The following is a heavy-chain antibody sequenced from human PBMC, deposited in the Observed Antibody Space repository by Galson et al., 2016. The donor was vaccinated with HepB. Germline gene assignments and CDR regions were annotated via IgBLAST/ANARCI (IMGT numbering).Heavy chain of an antibody. J-gene: IGHJ5*02. V-gene: IGHV2-5*02. D-gene: IGHD1-14*01. Sequence: PALVKPTQTLTLTCTFSGFSLSTSGVGVGWIRQPPGNSLEWLALIYWDDDKRYSPSLQSRLTITKDTSKNQVVLTMTNMDPVDTATYYFWHGNITTDARPWFDPWGQGTLVTVSS. CDR3: WHGNITTDARPWFDP. CDR1: GFSLSTSGVG. CDR2: IYWDDDK.